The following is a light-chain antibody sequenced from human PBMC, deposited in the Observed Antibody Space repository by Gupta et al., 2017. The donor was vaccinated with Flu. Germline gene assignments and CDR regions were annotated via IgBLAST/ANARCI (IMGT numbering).Light chain of an antibody. CDR1: STSIGHNY. CDR3: AAWDSTLSALV. J-gene: IGLJ3*02. CDR2: GDY. Sequence: KATLSCSGSSTSIGHNYASWHQQLPGPAPRLLIYGDYERPSGIPDRFSASKSGKTATLAITGLQTVDEADYYCAAWDSTLSALVFGGGTKLTVL. V-gene: IGLV1-51*02.